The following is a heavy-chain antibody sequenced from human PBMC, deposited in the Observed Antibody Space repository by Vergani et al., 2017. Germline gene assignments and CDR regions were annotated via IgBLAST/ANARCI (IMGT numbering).Heavy chain of an antibody. CDR3: AKDGVRNWNYDGYFDY. CDR1: GLTFSSYW. Sequence: EVQLVESGGGLVQPGGSLRLSCAASGLTFSSYWMSWVRQAPGKGLEWVANIKQDGSEKYYVDSVKGRFTISRDNAKNSLYLQMNSLRAEDTAVYYCAKDGVRNWNYDGYFDYWGQGTLVTVSS. CDR2: IKQDGSEK. J-gene: IGHJ4*02. V-gene: IGHV3-7*03. D-gene: IGHD1-7*01.